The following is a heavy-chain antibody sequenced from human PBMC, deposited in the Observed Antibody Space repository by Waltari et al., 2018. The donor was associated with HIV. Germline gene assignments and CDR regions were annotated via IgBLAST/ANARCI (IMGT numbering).Heavy chain of an antibody. V-gene: IGHV3-30*03. CDR3: ARAFGFSNSGPVGY. CDR2: ISSDGFTK. J-gene: IGHJ4*02. D-gene: IGHD5-18*01. CDR1: GFTLRSHA. Sequence: IQLLQSGGGVVRPGGSLRLSCAASGFTLRSHAMHWVRQAPAKGLEWVAVISSDGFTKYVDSVKGRFTVSRDISKSTLYVQMNNLRPDDTAVYYCARAFGFSNSGPVGYWGQGTLVIVSS.